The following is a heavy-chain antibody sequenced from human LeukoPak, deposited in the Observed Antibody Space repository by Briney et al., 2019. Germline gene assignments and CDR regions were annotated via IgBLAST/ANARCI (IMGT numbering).Heavy chain of an antibody. CDR3: ARAVIGITMYYFDY. CDR1: GFTFRSYA. J-gene: IGHJ4*02. V-gene: IGHV3-23*01. D-gene: IGHD3-10*02. CDR2: ISGSGGST. Sequence: GGSLRLSCAASGFTFRSYAMSWVRQAPGKGLEWVSAISGSGGSTYYADSVKGRFTISRDNAKNSLYLQMNSLRAEDTAVYYWARAVIGITMYYFDYWGQGTLVTVSS.